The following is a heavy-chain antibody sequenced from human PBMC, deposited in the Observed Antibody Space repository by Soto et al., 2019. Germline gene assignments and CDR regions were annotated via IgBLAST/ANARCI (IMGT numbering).Heavy chain of an antibody. V-gene: IGHV1-18*01. CDR3: ARGHFRQQQLDGHWFDP. CDR2: ISAYNGNT. CDR1: GYTFTSYG. D-gene: IGHD6-13*01. J-gene: IGHJ5*02. Sequence: ASVKVSCKASGYTFTSYGISWVRQAPGQGLEWMGWISAYNGNTNYAQKLQGRVTMTTDTSTSTAYMELRSSVTAADTAVYYCARGHFRQQQLDGHWFDPWGQGTLVTVSS.